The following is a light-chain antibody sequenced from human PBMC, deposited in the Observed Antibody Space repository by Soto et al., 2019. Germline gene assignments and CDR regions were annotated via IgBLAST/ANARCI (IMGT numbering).Light chain of an antibody. V-gene: IGKV2-28*01. Sequence: DIVMTQSPLSLPVTPGEPASISCRSSQSLLHSNGYNYLDWYLQKPGQSPQLLIYLGSNRASGVPDRVSGSGSGTGFTLKISRVEAEDVGVYYCMQALQTQLTFGGGTKVEIK. CDR1: QSLLHSNGYNY. CDR3: MQALQTQLT. CDR2: LGS. J-gene: IGKJ4*01.